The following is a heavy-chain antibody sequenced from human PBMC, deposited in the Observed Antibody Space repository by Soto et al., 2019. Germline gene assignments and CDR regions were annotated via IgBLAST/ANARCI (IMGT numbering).Heavy chain of an antibody. V-gene: IGHV4-31*03. CDR1: GGSISSGGYY. D-gene: IGHD3-22*01. CDR2: IYYSGST. CDR3: ARDAATYYYDSSGYYSY. J-gene: IGHJ4*02. Sequence: SETLSLTCTVSGGSISSGGYYWSWIRQHPGKGLEWIGYIYYSGSTYYNPSLKSRVTISVDTSKNQFSLKLSSVTAADTAVYYCARDAATYYYDSSGYYSYWGQGTLVTVSS.